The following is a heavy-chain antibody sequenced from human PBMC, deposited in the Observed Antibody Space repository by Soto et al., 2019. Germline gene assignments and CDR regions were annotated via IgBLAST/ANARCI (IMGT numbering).Heavy chain of an antibody. J-gene: IGHJ4*02. CDR1: RFTFSSYW. CDR2: IKQDGSEK. CDR3: ARDISVAATHFDY. D-gene: IGHD2-15*01. Sequence: EVQLVESGGGLVQPGGSLRLSCAASRFTFSSYWMSWVRQAPGKGLEWVANIKQDGSEKYYVDSVKGRFTISRDNAKNSLYLQMNSLRAEDTAVYYCARDISVAATHFDYWGQGTLVTVSS. V-gene: IGHV3-7*01.